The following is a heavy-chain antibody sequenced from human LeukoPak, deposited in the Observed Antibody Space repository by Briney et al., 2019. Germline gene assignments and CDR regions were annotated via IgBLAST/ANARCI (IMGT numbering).Heavy chain of an antibody. CDR3: ARDRLYYDFWSGRENNWFDP. V-gene: IGHV1-46*01. CDR2: INPSGGST. D-gene: IGHD3-3*01. CDR1: GYTFTSYY. J-gene: IGHJ5*02. Sequence: ASVKVSCKASGYTFTSYYMHWVRQAPGQGLEWMGIINPSGGSTSYAQKFQGRVTMTRDTSTSTVYMELSSLRSDDTAVYYCARDRLYYDFWSGRENNWFDPWGQGTLVTVSS.